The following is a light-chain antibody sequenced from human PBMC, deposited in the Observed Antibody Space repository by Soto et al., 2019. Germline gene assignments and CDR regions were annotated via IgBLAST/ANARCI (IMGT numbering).Light chain of an antibody. CDR1: SSDVGGYNY. J-gene: IGLJ2*01. V-gene: IGLV2-8*01. Sequence: QSALTQHPSASGSPGQSVTISCTGTSSDVGGYNYVSWYQHHPGKAPKLMIHEVSKRPSGVPDRFSGSKSGNTASLTVSGLQAEDEADYYCSSYAGSNILVFGGGTKLTVL. CDR3: SSYAGSNILV. CDR2: EVS.